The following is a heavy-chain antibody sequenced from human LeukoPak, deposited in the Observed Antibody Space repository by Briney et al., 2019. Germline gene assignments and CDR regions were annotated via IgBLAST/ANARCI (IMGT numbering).Heavy chain of an antibody. D-gene: IGHD3-10*01. Sequence: SETLSLTCTVSGYAITSGGFSWNWIRQSPGKGLEWIGCIYDRGPAYYNPSLKSRFTISVDRPKNQFFLNVTSLTAADTAVYFCARSCQASGLFNSWGQGTLVVVSS. CDR1: GYAITSGGFS. J-gene: IGHJ5*01. CDR2: IYDRGPA. CDR3: ARSCQASGLFNS. V-gene: IGHV4-30-2*06.